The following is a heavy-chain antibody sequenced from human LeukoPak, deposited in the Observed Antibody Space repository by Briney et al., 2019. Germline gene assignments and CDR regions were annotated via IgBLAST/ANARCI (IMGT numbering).Heavy chain of an antibody. Sequence: SETLSLTWAVDGGSFSGYYWSWIRQPPGKVLEWIGAINHSGSTNYNPSLRSRVTISVDTSKNQFSMKLSSVTAADTAVYYCARGYDSSGYYYYDYYYGMDVWGQGTTVTVSS. V-gene: IGHV4-34*01. J-gene: IGHJ6*02. CDR3: ARGYDSSGYYYYDYYYGMDV. CDR1: GGSFSGYY. CDR2: INHSGST. D-gene: IGHD3-22*01.